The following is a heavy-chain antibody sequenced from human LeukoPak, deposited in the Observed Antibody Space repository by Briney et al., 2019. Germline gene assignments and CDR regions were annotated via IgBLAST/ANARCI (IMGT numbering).Heavy chain of an antibody. CDR1: GFTFSSYS. CDR2: ISSSSSAI. J-gene: IGHJ4*02. D-gene: IGHD2-15*01. V-gene: IGHV3-48*01. CDR3: ASSGNSDY. Sequence: GGSLRLSCAASGFTFSSYSMNSVRQAPGKGLEWVSYISSSSSAIYYADYVKGRFTISRDNARNSLYLQMNSLRAEDTAVYYCASSGNSDYWGQGTLVTVSS.